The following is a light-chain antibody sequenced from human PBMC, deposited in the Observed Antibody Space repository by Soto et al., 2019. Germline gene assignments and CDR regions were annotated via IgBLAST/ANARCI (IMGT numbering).Light chain of an antibody. CDR3: CSYAGSRTFYV. Sequence: QSALTQPASVSGSPGQSITISCTGTSSDVGSYNLVSWYQQHPGKAPKLMIYVGSKRPSGVSNRFSGSKSGNTASLTISGLQAEDEADYYCCSYAGSRTFYVFGAGTKLTVL. J-gene: IGLJ1*01. CDR1: SSDVGSYNL. CDR2: VGS. V-gene: IGLV2-23*03.